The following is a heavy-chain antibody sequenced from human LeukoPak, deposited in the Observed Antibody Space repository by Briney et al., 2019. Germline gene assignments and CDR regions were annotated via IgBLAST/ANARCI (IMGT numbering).Heavy chain of an antibody. CDR1: GFTFSSYE. V-gene: IGHV3-48*03. CDR3: ARVLTGYYYYYYYMDV. CDR2: ISSSGSTI. J-gene: IGHJ6*03. Sequence: PGGSLRLSCAASGFTFSSYEMNWVRQAPGKGLEWVSYISSSGSTIYYADSAKGRFTISRDNAKNSLYLQMNSLRAEDTAVYYCARVLTGYYYYYYYMDVWGKGTTVTISS. D-gene: IGHD3-9*01.